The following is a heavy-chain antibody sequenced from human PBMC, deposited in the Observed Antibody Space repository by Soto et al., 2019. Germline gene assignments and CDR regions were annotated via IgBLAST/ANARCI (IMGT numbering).Heavy chain of an antibody. CDR1: GGTFSSYA. J-gene: IGHJ4*02. CDR2: IIPIFGTA. V-gene: IGHV1-69*13. D-gene: IGHD5-18*01. Sequence: GASVKVSFKACGGTFSSYAISWLRQAPGQGLEWMGGIIPIFGTANYAQKFQGRATITADESTSTAYMELSSLRSEDTAVYYCARDRGYSYGYVYWGQGTLVTVSS. CDR3: ARDRGYSYGYVY.